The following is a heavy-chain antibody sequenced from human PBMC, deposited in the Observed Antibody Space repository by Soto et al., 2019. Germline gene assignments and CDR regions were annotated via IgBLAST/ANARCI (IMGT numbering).Heavy chain of an antibody. J-gene: IGHJ6*02. D-gene: IGHD3-9*01. Sequence: QPGGSLRLSCAASGFTFSSYAMSWVRQAPGKGLEWVSAISGSGGSTYYADSVKGRFTISRDNSKDTLYLQMNSLRAEDTAVYYCAKDRAWALRYFDWLLPPPVWYGMDVWGQGTTVTVSS. V-gene: IGHV3-23*01. CDR1: GFTFSSYA. CDR2: ISGSGGST. CDR3: AKDRAWALRYFDWLLPPPVWYGMDV.